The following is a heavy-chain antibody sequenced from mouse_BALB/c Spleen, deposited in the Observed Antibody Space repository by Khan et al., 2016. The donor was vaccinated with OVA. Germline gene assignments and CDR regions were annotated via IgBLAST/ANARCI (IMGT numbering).Heavy chain of an antibody. CDR2: INPSNGGS. Sequence: VQLQESGAELVKPGASVKLSCKASGYTFTSYYIHWVKQRPGQGLEWIGEINPSNGGSNANEKFKSKATLTEDKSSSTAYMELSSLTSEDSAVYYCTRGGYGSPFAYWGQGTLVTVSA. D-gene: IGHD1-1*01. CDR1: GYTFTSYY. J-gene: IGHJ3*01. V-gene: IGHV1S81*02. CDR3: TRGGYGSPFAY.